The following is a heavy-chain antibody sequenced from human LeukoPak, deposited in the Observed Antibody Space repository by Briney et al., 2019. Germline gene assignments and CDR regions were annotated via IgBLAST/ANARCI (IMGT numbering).Heavy chain of an antibody. V-gene: IGHV4-30-2*01. D-gene: IGHD2-21*02. J-gene: IGHJ4*02. CDR3: ARAAYCGGDCYYYFDY. Sequence: PSQTLSLTCAVSGGSISSGGYSWSWIRQPPGKGLEWIGYIYHSGSTYYNPSLKSRVTLSVDTSKNQFSLKLSSVTAADTAVYFCARAAYCGGDCYYYFDYWGQGTLVTVSS. CDR1: GGSISSGGYS. CDR2: IYHSGST.